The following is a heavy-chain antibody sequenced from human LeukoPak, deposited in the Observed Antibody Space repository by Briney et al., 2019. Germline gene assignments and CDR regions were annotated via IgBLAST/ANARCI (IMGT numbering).Heavy chain of an antibody. D-gene: IGHD2-15*01. V-gene: IGHV3-21*01. CDR3: AREWGYCSGGSCPPDHFDY. CDR1: GFTFSYYS. CDR2: ISSNSYNK. Sequence: GGSLRLSCGASGFTFSYYSMNWVRQAPGKGLEWVSSISSNSYNKYYADSVKGRFTISRDNAKNSLYLQMSSLRAEDTAVYYCAREWGYCSGGSCPPDHFDYWGQGTLVTVSS. J-gene: IGHJ4*02.